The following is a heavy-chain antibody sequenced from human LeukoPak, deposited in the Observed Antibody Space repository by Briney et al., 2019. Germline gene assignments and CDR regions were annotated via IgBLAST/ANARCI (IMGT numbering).Heavy chain of an antibody. CDR3: AKEEHSGTYYPDAFDI. J-gene: IGHJ3*02. V-gene: IGHV3-23*01. CDR1: GFTFSSYG. D-gene: IGHD1-26*01. Sequence: PGGSLRLSCAASGFTFSSYGMSWVRQAPGKGLEWVSAVSGSGGSTYYADSVKGRFTISRDNSKNTLYLQMNSLRAEDTAVYYCAKEEHSGTYYPDAFDIWGQGTMVTVSS. CDR2: VSGSGGST.